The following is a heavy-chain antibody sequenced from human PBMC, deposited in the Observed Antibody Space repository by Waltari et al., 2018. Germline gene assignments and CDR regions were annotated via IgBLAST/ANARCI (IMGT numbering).Heavy chain of an antibody. CDR3: VRDRTTVAARPGDY. CDR1: GYIFINYY. D-gene: IGHD6-6*01. Sequence: QVVLVQSGAEVKKPGASVKVSCKASGYIFINYYLHWVRQAPGQGPGWMVWVNPDTCNANYAHKFRVRVTMTWDTSSNTAFMDLSDLKSDDTAVYYCVRDRTTVAARPGDYWGQGTLVTVSS. J-gene: IGHJ4*02. V-gene: IGHV1-2*07. CDR2: VNPDTCNA.